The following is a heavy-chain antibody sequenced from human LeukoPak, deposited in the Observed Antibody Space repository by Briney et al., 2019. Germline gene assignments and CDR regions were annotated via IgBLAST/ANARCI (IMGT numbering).Heavy chain of an antibody. Sequence: GGSLRPSCAASGFTFNNYGMHWVRQAPGKGLEWVTFKSYHGNDQNYADPAKGRSIISKNNSKNTLYLQINSLTIEDTAVYHCAKDVSTGWSFDYGGQGALVTVSS. J-gene: IGHJ4*02. CDR3: AKDVSTGWSFDY. D-gene: IGHD6-19*01. V-gene: IGHV3-30*02. CDR2: KSYHGNDQ. CDR1: GFTFNNYG.